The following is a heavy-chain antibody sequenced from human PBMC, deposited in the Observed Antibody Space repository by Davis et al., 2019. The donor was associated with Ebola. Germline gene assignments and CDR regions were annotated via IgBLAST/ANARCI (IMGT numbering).Heavy chain of an antibody. CDR2: IIPILGIA. J-gene: IGHJ6*02. CDR1: GGTFSSYA. D-gene: IGHD5-18*01. Sequence: SVKVSCKASGGTFSSYAISWVRQAPGQGLEWMGRIIPILGIANYAQKFQGRGTITADKSTSTAYMELSSLRSEDTAVYYCARVRVGYSYGQGGMDVWGQGTTVTVSS. CDR3: ARVRVGYSYGQGGMDV. V-gene: IGHV1-69*04.